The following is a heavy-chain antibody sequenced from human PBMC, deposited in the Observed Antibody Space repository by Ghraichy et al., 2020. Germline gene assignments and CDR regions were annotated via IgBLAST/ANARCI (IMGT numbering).Heavy chain of an antibody. J-gene: IGHJ5*02. V-gene: IGHV4-34*01. CDR2: INHSGTT. Sequence: SETLSLTCAVYGGSFSGFYWSWIRQPPGKGLEWIGEINHSGTTNYNPSLKSRVTISVDTSKNQFSLKLSSVTAADTAVYYCARAFQLVRGGWFDPWGQGTLVTVSS. CDR3: ARAFQLVRGGWFDP. CDR1: GGSFSGFY. D-gene: IGHD6-13*01.